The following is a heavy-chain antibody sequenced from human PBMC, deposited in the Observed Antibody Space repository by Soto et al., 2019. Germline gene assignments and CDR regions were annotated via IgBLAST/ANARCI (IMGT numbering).Heavy chain of an antibody. D-gene: IGHD3-3*01. V-gene: IGHV4-59*01. CDR3: ARERRGFGYMDY. CDR2: IIHRGTT. Sequence: QVQLQESGPGLVKPSETLSLTCTVSGDSISNSYWSWIRQPPGKRLEWIGYIIHRGTTNYNPALTSSVTMSLDTSKNQVSLRLTSVAAADRAVYFCARERRGFGYMDYWGQGTLVTVSS. J-gene: IGHJ4*02. CDR1: GDSISNSY.